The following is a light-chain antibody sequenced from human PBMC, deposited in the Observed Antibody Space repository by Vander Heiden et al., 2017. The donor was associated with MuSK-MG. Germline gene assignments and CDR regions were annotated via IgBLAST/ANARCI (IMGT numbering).Light chain of an antibody. J-gene: IGLJ3*02. CDR1: SPNIGNNY. Sequence: QSMLTQPPSASGAPGQRVTISCSGSSPNIGNNYLSWCQLLPGAAPKLLIYRNNQRPSGVPDRCSGSKSGTSASLAISGLWSEDEADYYCAAWDDSLSGWVFGGGTKLTVL. CDR3: AAWDDSLSGWV. CDR2: RNN. V-gene: IGLV1-47*03.